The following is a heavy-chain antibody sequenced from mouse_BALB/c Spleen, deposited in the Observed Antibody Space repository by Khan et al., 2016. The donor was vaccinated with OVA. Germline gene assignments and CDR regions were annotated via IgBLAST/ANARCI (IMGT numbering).Heavy chain of an antibody. CDR2: IRYSGST. Sequence: VQLQQSGPGLVKPSQSLSLTCTVTGYSITTNNAWDWIRQFPGNKLERMGYIRYSGSTSYNPSLKSRTSITRDTSKNQCFLQLNSVTTEDTATYYCARENYYGYAVDYWGQGTSVTVSS. D-gene: IGHD1-1*01. CDR1: GYSITTNNA. CDR3: ARENYYGYAVDY. J-gene: IGHJ4*01. V-gene: IGHV3-2*02.